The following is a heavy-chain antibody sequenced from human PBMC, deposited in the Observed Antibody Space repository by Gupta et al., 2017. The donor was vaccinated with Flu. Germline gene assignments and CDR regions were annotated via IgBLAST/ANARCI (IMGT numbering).Heavy chain of an antibody. J-gene: IGHJ4*02. V-gene: IGHV4-38-2*01. CDR3: ASCSDSSGCPWWGNFDY. Sequence: QVQLQESGPGLVKPSETLSLTCAVSGYSISSGYYWGWIRQPPGKGLEWIGSIYHSGSTYYNPSLKSRVTISVDTSKNQFSLKLSSVTAADTAVYYCASCSDSSGCPWWGNFDYWGQGTLVTVSS. CDR1: GYSISSGYY. D-gene: IGHD6-19*01. CDR2: IYHSGST.